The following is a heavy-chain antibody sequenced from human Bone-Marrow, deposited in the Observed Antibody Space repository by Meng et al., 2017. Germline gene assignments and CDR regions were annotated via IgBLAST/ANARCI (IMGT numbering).Heavy chain of an antibody. Sequence: ASVKVSCKASGYTFTSYGISWVRQAPGQGLEWMGWISAYNGNTNYAQKLQGRVTMPTDTSTSTAYMELRSLRSDDTAVYYCARDHEDIVVVPAARNNWFDPWGQGTLVTVSS. CDR2: ISAYNGNT. CDR1: GYTFTSYG. CDR3: ARDHEDIVVVPAARNNWFDP. J-gene: IGHJ5*02. V-gene: IGHV1-18*01. D-gene: IGHD2-2*01.